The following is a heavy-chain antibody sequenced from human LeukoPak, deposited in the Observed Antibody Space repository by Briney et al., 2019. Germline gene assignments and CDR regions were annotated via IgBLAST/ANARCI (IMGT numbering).Heavy chain of an antibody. Sequence: GASVKVSCKASGGTFSSYAISWVRQAPGQGLEWMGGIIPIFGTANYAQKFQGRVTMTRDTSTSTVYMELSSLRSEDTAVYYCARMNYYDSSGYYDYGDYWGQGTLVTVSS. CDR3: ARMNYYDSSGYYDYGDY. J-gene: IGHJ4*02. CDR2: IIPIFGTA. V-gene: IGHV1-69*05. CDR1: GGTFSSYA. D-gene: IGHD3-22*01.